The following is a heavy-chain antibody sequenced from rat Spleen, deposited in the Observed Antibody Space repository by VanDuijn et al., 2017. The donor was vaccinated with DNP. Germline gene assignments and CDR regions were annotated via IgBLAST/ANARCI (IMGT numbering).Heavy chain of an antibody. CDR3: ARLRLEWEVRAMDD. D-gene: IGHD1-1*01. V-gene: IGHV3-1*01. CDR2: ISYSGST. CDR1: GYSITSNY. Sequence: EVQLQESGPGLVKPSQSLSLTCSVTGYSITSNYWGWIRKFPGNKMEWIGHISYSGSTVYNPSLKSRISITRDTSRNQFFLQLNSVATADTATYYCARLRLEWEVRAMDDWGQGTSVTVSS. J-gene: IGHJ4*01.